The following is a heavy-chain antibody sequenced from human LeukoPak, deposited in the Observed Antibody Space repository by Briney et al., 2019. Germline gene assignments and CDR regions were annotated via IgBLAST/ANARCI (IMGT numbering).Heavy chain of an antibody. CDR1: GYTFTSYY. CDR2: INPSGGST. D-gene: IGHD1-1*01. Sequence: GASVKVSCKASGYTFTSYYMHWVRQAPGQGLEWMGIINPSGGSTNYAQKFQGRITLTTDTSTSTSYMELRSLEYDDTAIYYCARDNDKVVDHWGQGTLVTVSS. V-gene: IGHV1-46*01. CDR3: ARDNDKVVDH. J-gene: IGHJ4*01.